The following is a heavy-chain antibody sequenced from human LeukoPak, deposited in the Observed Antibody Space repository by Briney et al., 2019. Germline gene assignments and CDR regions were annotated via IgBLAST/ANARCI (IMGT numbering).Heavy chain of an antibody. CDR3: AREGYSGSYSDY. D-gene: IGHD1-26*01. Sequence: SETLSLTCTVSGGSVSSGTYYWSWIRQPPGKGLEWIGYIYYSGSINCNPSLKSRVTISVDTSKNQFSLKLSSVTAADTAVYYCAREGYSGSYSDYWGQGTLVTVSS. J-gene: IGHJ4*02. CDR1: GGSVSSGTYY. V-gene: IGHV4-61*01. CDR2: IYYSGSI.